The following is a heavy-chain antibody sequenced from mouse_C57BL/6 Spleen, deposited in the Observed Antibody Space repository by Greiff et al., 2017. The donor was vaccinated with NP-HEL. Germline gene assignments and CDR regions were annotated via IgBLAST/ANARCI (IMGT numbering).Heavy chain of an antibody. CDR2: IHPNSGST. CDR1: GYTFTSYW. CDR3: ARSGYYSNYRYYAMDY. J-gene: IGHJ4*01. Sequence: QVQLQQPGAELVKPGASVKLSCKASGYTFTSYWMHWVKQRPGQGLEWIGMIHPNSGSTNYNEKFKSKATLTVDKSSSTAYMQLSSLTSEDSAVYYCARSGYYSNYRYYAMDYWGQGTSDTVSS. V-gene: IGHV1-64*01. D-gene: IGHD2-5*01.